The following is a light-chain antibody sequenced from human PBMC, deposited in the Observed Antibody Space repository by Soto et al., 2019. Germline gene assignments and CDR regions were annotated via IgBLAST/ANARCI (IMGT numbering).Light chain of an antibody. CDR3: CSYAGPSTI. CDR1: SSDVGSYNF. Sequence: QSALTQPASVSGSPGQSITISCTGTSSDVGSYNFVSWVQQHPGKVPKLIIYEGTERPSGVSNRFSASKSGNTASLTISGLQPEDEADYYCCSYAGPSTIFGGGTKLTVL. V-gene: IGLV2-23*01. CDR2: EGT. J-gene: IGLJ2*01.